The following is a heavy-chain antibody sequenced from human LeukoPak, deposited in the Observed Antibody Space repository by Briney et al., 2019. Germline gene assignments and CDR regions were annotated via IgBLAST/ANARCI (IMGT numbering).Heavy chain of an antibody. J-gene: IGHJ2*01. CDR2: IYHSGST. CDR3: ARTTIPVVWYFDL. Sequence: PSETLSLTCTVSGGSISSGGYYWSWIRQPPGKGLEWIGYIYHSGSTYYNPSLKSRVTISVDRSKNQFSLKLSSVTAADTAVYYCARTTIPVVWYFDLWGRGTLVTVSS. D-gene: IGHD2-21*01. V-gene: IGHV4-30-2*01. CDR1: GGSISSGGYY.